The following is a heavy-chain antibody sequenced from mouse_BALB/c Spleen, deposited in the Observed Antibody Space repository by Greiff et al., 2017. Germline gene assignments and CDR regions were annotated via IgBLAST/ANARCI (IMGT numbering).Heavy chain of an antibody. CDR3: ARYPLNWDWFAY. CDR1: GYTFTSYW. D-gene: IGHD4-1*01. J-gene: IGHJ3*01. V-gene: IGHV1S81*02. Sequence: QVQLQQPGAELVKPGASVKLSCKASGYTFTSYWMHWVKQRPGQGLEWIGEINPSNGRTNYNEKFKSKATLTVDKSSSTAYMQLSSLTSEDSAVYYCARYPLNWDWFAYWGQGTLVTVSA. CDR2: INPSNGRT.